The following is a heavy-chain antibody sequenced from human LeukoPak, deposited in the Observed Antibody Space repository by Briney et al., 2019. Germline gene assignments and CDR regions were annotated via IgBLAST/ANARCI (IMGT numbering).Heavy chain of an antibody. D-gene: IGHD4-17*01. CDR1: GYSFTNYW. CDR2: IYPGDSDT. CDR3: ARHHMTSVTTAPFYYIDV. V-gene: IGHV5-51*01. J-gene: IGHJ6*03. Sequence: ESLKISCKVSGYSFTNYWIGWVRQMAAKGLEWMGIIYPGDSDTRYSPSFQGQVTISADKSISTAYLQWSSLKASDTAIYYCARHHMTSVTTAPFYYIDVWGTGATVTVSS.